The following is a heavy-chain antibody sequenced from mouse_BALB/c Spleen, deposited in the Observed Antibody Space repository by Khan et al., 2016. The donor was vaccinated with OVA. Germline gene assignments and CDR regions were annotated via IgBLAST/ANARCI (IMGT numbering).Heavy chain of an antibody. CDR3: TRWGYWFAY. D-gene: IGHD2-2*01. Sequence: VQLKQSGTVLARPGASVKMSCKTSGYSFTSYWMHWIKQRPGQGLEWIGAIYPGNSDANYNQKFKDKAKLTAVKSASTANMELSSLTDEDSAVYYCTRWGYWFAYWGQGTLVTVSA. CDR1: GYSFTSYW. J-gene: IGHJ3*01. CDR2: IYPGNSDA. V-gene: IGHV1-5*01.